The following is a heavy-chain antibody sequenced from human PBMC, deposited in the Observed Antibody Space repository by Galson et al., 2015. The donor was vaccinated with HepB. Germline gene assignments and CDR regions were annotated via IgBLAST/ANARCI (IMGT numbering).Heavy chain of an antibody. Sequence: VKVSCKASGYTFTSYYMHWVRQAPGQGLEWMGIINPSGGSTSHAQKFQGRVTMTRDTSTSTVYMELSSLRSEDTAVYYCARGAWIPEPNDAFDIWGQGTMVTVSS. D-gene: IGHD1-14*01. CDR1: GYTFTSYY. J-gene: IGHJ3*02. V-gene: IGHV1-46*01. CDR2: INPSGGST. CDR3: ARGAWIPEPNDAFDI.